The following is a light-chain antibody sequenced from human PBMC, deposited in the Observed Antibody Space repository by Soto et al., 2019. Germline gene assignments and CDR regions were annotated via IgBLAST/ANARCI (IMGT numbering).Light chain of an antibody. CDR3: QQYNSYSRT. CDR1: QSISSW. Sequence: QVSKSPSTLSGSVGNRDTIPCRASQSISSWLAWYQQKPGKAPKLLIYDASSLESGVPSRFSGSGSGTEFTLTISSLQPDDFATYYCQQYNSYSRTFGQGTKVDI. CDR2: DAS. J-gene: IGKJ1*01. V-gene: IGKV1-5*01.